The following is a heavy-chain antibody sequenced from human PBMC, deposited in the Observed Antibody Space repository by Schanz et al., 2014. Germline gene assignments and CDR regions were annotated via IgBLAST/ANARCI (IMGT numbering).Heavy chain of an antibody. CDR3: ARGRVLES. CDR2: IKKDGSEK. D-gene: IGHD1-1*01. J-gene: IGHJ5*02. CDR1: GFTFSGFW. Sequence: EVPLLASGGGLVQPGGSLRLSCAASGFTFSGFWMTWVRQAPGKGLEWVANIKKDGSEKYYVDSVKGRFTISRDNAKNSLFLQMNSLRPEDTAVYYCARGRVLESWGQGTLVTVSS. V-gene: IGHV3-7*01.